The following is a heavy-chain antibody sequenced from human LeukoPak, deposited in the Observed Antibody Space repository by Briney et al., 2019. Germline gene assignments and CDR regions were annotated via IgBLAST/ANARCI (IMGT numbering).Heavy chain of an antibody. J-gene: IGHJ4*02. D-gene: IGHD2-15*01. Sequence: GGSLRLSCAASRFTFSNYGVNWVRQAPGKGLEWVSYINSRSSTIYYADSVRGRFTISRDNAKNSLYLQMNSLKAEDTAIYYCAKVLPRVGRWGYYFDYWGQGTLVTVSS. CDR3: AKVLPRVGRWGYYFDY. CDR2: INSRSSTI. V-gene: IGHV3-48*01. CDR1: RFTFSNYG.